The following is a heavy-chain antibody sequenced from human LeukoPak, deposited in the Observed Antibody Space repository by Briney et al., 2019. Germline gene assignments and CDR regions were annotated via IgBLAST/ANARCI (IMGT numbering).Heavy chain of an antibody. J-gene: IGHJ4*02. D-gene: IGHD3-9*01. CDR3: ARVYDILTGYYGPLDY. CDR2: ISSSGSTI. CDR1: GFTFSDYY. V-gene: IGHV3-11*01. Sequence: PGGSLRLSCAASGFTFSDYYMSWIRQAPGKGLERVSYISSSGSTIYYADSVKGRFTISRDNAKNSLYLQMNSLRAEDTAVYYCARVYDILTGYYGPLDYWGQGTLVTVSS.